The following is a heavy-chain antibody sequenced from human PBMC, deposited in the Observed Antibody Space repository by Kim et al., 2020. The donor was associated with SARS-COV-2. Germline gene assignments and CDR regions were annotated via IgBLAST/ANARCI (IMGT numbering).Heavy chain of an antibody. CDR2: INAGNGNT. D-gene: IGHD6-13*01. V-gene: IGHV1-3*01. J-gene: IGHJ6*02. CDR1: GYSFSSYA. Sequence: ASVKVSCKASGYSFSSYAIHWVRQAPGQRLEWMGWINAGNGNTKYLQNFQGRVTITRYTSATTAYMELSNLLSEDTAVYYCARTSISSSWSYYYYGMDVWGQGTTVTVSS. CDR3: ARTSISSSWSYYYYGMDV.